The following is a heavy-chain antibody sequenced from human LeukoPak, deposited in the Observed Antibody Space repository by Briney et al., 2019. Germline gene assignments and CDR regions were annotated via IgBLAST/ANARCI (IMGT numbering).Heavy chain of an antibody. V-gene: IGHV4-39*01. CDR1: GGSISSSSYY. CDR3: ARLEVYYDFWSGYPYYFDY. Sequence: SETLSLTCTVSGGSISSSSYYWGWIRQPPGTGLEWFGRISYSGSTYYNPSLKRRGTISVDTSKNQFSLKLSSVTAADTAVYYCARLEVYYDFWSGYPYYFDYWGQGTLVTVSS. J-gene: IGHJ4*02. CDR2: ISYSGST. D-gene: IGHD3-3*01.